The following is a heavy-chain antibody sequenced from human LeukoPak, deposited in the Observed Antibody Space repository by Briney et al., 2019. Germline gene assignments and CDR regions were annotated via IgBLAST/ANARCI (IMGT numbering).Heavy chain of an antibody. Sequence: PAGSLRLSCAASGFTFSSYWMHWVRQGPGKGLVWVSRINNDGSGTSYADSVKGRFTIARANSKNTLYLQMNSVRAEDAAVYYCAREAPYSSGWTLDYWGQGTLVTVSS. D-gene: IGHD6-19*01. V-gene: IGHV3-74*01. CDR1: GFTFSSYW. J-gene: IGHJ4*02. CDR2: INNDGSGT. CDR3: AREAPYSSGWTLDY.